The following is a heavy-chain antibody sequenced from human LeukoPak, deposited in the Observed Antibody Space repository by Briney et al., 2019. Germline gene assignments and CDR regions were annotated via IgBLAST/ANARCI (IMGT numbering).Heavy chain of an antibody. CDR1: GGTFSSYT. D-gene: IGHD5-24*01. CDR2: FDPEDGET. J-gene: IGHJ4*02. Sequence: ASVKVSCKASGGTFSSYTISWVRQAPGKGLEWMGGFDPEDGETIYAQKFQGRVTMTEDTSTDTAYMELSSLRSEDTAVYYCATDLRDGYNLWYWGQGTLVTVSS. CDR3: ATDLRDGYNLWY. V-gene: IGHV1-24*01.